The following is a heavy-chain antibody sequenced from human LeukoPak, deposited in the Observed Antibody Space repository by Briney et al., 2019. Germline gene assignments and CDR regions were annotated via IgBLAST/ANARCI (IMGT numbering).Heavy chain of an antibody. CDR3: AKDPAYSGYDPYFDF. J-gene: IGHJ4*02. CDR1: GFTFTTYG. D-gene: IGHD5-12*01. CDR2: ISYDGNNK. Sequence: GGSLSLSCAASGFTFTTYGMHWVRQAPGKGLEWVAFISYDGNNKYYADSVKGRFTISRDNSKNTLFLQMNSLRPDDTALYYCAKDPAYSGYDPYFDFWGQGTLVTVSS. V-gene: IGHV3-30*18.